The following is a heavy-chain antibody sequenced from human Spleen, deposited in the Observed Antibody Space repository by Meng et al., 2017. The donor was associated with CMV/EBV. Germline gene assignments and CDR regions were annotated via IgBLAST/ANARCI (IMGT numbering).Heavy chain of an antibody. J-gene: IGHJ4*02. V-gene: IGHV3-53*01. CDR2: IRSDDSP. CDR1: GFSVTSNY. D-gene: IGHD6-25*01. CDR3: ARTAQFDY. Sequence: GESLKISCAASGFSVTSNYMTWVRQAPGKGLEWVSFIRSDDSPSYADSVKGRFTISRDNSKNTLYLQMNSLRAEDTAVYYCARTAQFDYWGQGTLVTVSS.